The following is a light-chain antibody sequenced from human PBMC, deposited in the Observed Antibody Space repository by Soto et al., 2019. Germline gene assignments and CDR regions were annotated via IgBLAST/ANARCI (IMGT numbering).Light chain of an antibody. Sequence: QSVLTQPDSVSGSPGQSITISCTGTSSDVGGYNDVSWYQQHPGRAPKLMIYDVSNRTSGVSNRFSGSKSGNTASLTISGLQAEDEADYYCSSYTSSSTLVFGRGTKLTVL. CDR2: DVS. CDR1: SSDVGGYND. V-gene: IGLV2-14*01. CDR3: SSYTSSSTLV. J-gene: IGLJ2*01.